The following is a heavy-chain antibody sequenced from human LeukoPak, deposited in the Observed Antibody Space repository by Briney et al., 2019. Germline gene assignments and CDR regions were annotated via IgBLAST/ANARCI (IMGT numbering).Heavy chain of an antibody. Sequence: GGPLRLSCAASGFTVRSNYMSWVRQAPGKGLEWVSVIYTGGGTYYADSVKGRFTLSRDNSKNTVYLQMNTLRAEDTAVYYCASNGYPSGWFDPWGRGTLVTVSS. D-gene: IGHD2-8*01. CDR3: ASNGYPSGWFDP. CDR2: IYTGGGT. V-gene: IGHV3-53*01. J-gene: IGHJ5*02. CDR1: GFTVRSNY.